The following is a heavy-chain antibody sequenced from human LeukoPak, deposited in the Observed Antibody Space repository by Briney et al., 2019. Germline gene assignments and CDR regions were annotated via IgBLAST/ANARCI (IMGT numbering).Heavy chain of an antibody. CDR1: GFTFSSYG. J-gene: IGHJ1*01. V-gene: IGHV3-30*02. CDR3: AKNPRIAAAGTGYFQH. Sequence: QPGGSLRLSCAASGFTFSSYGMHWVRQAPGKGLEWVAFIRYDGSNKYYADSVKGRFTISRDNSKNTLYLQMNSLRAEDTAVYYCAKNPRIAAAGTGYFQHWGQGTLVTVSS. D-gene: IGHD6-13*01. CDR2: IRYDGSNK.